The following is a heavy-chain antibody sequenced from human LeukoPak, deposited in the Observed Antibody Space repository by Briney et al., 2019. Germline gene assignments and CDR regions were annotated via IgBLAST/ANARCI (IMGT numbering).Heavy chain of an antibody. Sequence: GGSLRLSCAASGFTFGDHGMHWVRQAPGKGLEWVSSISSSSSYIYYADSVKGRFTISRDNAKNSLYLQMNSLRAEDTAVYYCARDHGDGYNYDAFDIWGQGTMVTVSS. CDR2: ISSSSSYI. CDR1: GFTFGDHG. J-gene: IGHJ3*02. V-gene: IGHV3-21*01. CDR3: ARDHGDGYNYDAFDI. D-gene: IGHD5-24*01.